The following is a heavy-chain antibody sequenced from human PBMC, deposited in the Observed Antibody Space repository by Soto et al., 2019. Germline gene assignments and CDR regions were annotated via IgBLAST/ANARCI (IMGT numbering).Heavy chain of an antibody. D-gene: IGHD2-2*01. CDR3: ARGPTVIVVVPAATLDP. Sequence: QVQLVQSGAEVKKPGASVKVSCKASGYTFTGYYMHWVRQAPGQGLEWMGWINPNSGGTNYAQKFQCWVTMTRDTSISTAYMELSRLRSDDTAVYYCARGPTVIVVVPAATLDPWGQGTLVTVSS. V-gene: IGHV1-2*04. CDR2: INPNSGGT. J-gene: IGHJ5*02. CDR1: GYTFTGYY.